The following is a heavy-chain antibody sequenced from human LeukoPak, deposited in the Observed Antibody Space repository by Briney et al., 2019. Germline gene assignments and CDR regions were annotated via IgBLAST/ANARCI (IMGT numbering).Heavy chain of an antibody. CDR3: AKDPRGECSSTSCYFGPVFGRYYYYYMDV. Sequence: PGGSLRLSCAASGFTFSIYWMSWVRQAPGKGLEWVANIKYDGRDKYYVDSVKGRFTISRDNAKNSLFLQMNSLRAEDTAVYYCAKDPRGECSSTSCYFGPVFGRYYYYYMDVWGKGTTVTVSS. V-gene: IGHV3-7*03. CDR2: IKYDGRDK. D-gene: IGHD2-2*01. J-gene: IGHJ6*03. CDR1: GFTFSIYW.